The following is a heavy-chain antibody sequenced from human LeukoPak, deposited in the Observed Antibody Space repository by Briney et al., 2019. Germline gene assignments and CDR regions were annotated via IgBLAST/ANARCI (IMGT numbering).Heavy chain of an antibody. J-gene: IGHJ5*02. V-gene: IGHV3-30*03. Sequence: GGSLRLSCAASGFTFSSYSMNWVRQAPGKGLEWVAVISYDGSNKYYADSVKGRFTISRDNSKNTLYLQMNSLRAEDTAVYYCGSPVVPAATRFDPWGQGTLVTVSS. CDR3: GSPVVPAATRFDP. CDR2: ISYDGSNK. CDR1: GFTFSSYS. D-gene: IGHD2-2*01.